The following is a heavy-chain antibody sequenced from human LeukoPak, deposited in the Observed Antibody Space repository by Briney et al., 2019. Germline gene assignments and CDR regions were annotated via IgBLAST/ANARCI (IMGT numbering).Heavy chain of an antibody. CDR3: ARVLHKRNYDSSAYYVF. CDR2: ISSSSTTI. D-gene: IGHD3-22*01. J-gene: IGHJ4*01. CDR1: GFTFSSYS. V-gene: IGHV3-48*01. Sequence: GGSLRLSCAASGFTFSSYSMNWVRQAPGKGLGWVSYISSSSTTIYYADSVKGRFTISRDNAKNSLYLQMNSLSAEDTAVYYCARVLHKRNYDSSAYYVFWGQGTLVTVSS.